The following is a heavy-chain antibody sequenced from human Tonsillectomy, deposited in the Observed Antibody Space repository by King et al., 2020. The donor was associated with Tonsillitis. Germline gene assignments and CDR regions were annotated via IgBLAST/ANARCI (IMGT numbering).Heavy chain of an antibody. V-gene: IGHV1-69*09. D-gene: IGHD4-23*01. CDR2: IIPILRIA. CDR3: ARDSSDYGGNVDY. Sequence: QLVQSGAEVKKPGSSVKVSCKASGGTFSSYGISWVRQAPGQGLEWMGRIIPILRIAKYAQKFQGRVTITAEKSTITAYMELSSLRSEDTAVYYCARDSSDYGGNVDYWGQGTLVTVSS. CDR1: GGTFSSYG. J-gene: IGHJ4*02.